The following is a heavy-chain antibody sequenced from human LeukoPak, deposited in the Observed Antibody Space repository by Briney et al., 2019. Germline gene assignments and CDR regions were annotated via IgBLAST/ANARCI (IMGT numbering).Heavy chain of an antibody. CDR1: GGSISSRY. J-gene: IGHJ3*02. CDR3: AREASLRKNAFDI. CDR2: MSYSGST. Sequence: SETLSLTCTVSGGSISSRYWGWIRQPPAKGLEWIGSMSYSGSTNYNPSLKSRVTISVDTSKNQFSLKLSSVTAADTAVYYCAREASLRKNAFDIWGQGTMVTVSS. V-gene: IGHV4-59*01. D-gene: IGHD4-17*01.